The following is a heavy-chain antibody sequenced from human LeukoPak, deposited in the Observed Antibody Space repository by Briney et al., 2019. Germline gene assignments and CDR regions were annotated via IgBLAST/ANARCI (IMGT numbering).Heavy chain of an antibody. Sequence: PGASLKISCKGSGYSFTTYWIGWVHQMPEKGLAGMGSINPGDYDTRDSPSFQGQVPSSADKSLNPAYLQWSSLKASDTAMYYCARLGTYWSNYYFEYWGQGTLVTVSS. CDR1: GYSFTTYW. CDR2: INPGDYDT. J-gene: IGHJ4*02. V-gene: IGHV5-51*07. D-gene: IGHD3-10*01. CDR3: ARLGTYWSNYYFEY.